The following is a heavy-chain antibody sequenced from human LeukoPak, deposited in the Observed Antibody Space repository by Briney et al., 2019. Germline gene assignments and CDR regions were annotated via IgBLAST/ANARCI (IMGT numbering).Heavy chain of an antibody. D-gene: IGHD6-13*01. V-gene: IGHV3-48*01. CDR1: GFTFSSYS. CDR2: ISSSSSTM. CDR3: ARVPAGVSSWSDY. Sequence: AGGSLRLSCAASGFTFSSYSMNWVRQAPGKGLEWVSYISSSSSTMYYPDSVKGRFTISRDNAKNSLYLQMNSLRAEDTAVYYCARVPAGVSSWSDYWGQGTLVTVSS. J-gene: IGHJ4*02.